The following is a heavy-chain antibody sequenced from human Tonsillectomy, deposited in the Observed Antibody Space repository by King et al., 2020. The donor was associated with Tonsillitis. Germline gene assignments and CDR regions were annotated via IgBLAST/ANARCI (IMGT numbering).Heavy chain of an antibody. CDR3: AREYSSSSGRAFDI. J-gene: IGHJ3*02. V-gene: IGHV3-48*03. Sequence: VQLVESGGGLVQPGGSLRLSCAASGFTFSSYEMNWVRQAPGKGLECVSYISSSGSTIYYADSVKGRFTISRDNAKNSLYLQMNSLRAEDTAVYYCAREYSSSSGRAFDIWGQGTMVTVSS. D-gene: IGHD6-6*01. CDR1: GFTFSSYE. CDR2: ISSSGSTI.